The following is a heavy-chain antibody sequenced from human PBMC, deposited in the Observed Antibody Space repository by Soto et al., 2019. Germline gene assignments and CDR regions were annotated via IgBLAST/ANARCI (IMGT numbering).Heavy chain of an antibody. CDR3: ARGGFMHAFDM. CDR2: VNNDGSDT. Sequence: EVQLVESGGGLVQPGGSLRLSCAASGFTFSSYWIHWVRQAPGKGLVRVSGVNNDGSDTIYADSVKGRFTISRDNAKNTVYLQMSSLRDEDTALYFCARGGFMHAFDMWGQGTMVTVSS. V-gene: IGHV3-74*01. D-gene: IGHD2-8*01. CDR1: GFTFSSYW. J-gene: IGHJ3*02.